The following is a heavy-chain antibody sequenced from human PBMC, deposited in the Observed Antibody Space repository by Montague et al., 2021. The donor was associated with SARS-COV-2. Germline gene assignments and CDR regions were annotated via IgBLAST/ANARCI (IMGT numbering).Heavy chain of an antibody. J-gene: IGHJ1*01. D-gene: IGHD4-17*01. Sequence: CAISGDSVSSDTAAWHWIRQSPSRGLEWLGRTFYRSQWHTDSAPSVRSRISFSGDISKNQFSLHLNSVTPEDTAIYYCARDGDYGGTWYSFLQNWGQGTLVIVSS. CDR3: ARDGDYGGTWYSFLQN. V-gene: IGHV6-1*01. CDR2: TFYRSQWHT. CDR1: GDSVSSDTAA.